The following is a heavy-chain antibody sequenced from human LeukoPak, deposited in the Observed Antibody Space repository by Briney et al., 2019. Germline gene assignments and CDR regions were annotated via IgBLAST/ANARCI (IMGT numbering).Heavy chain of an antibody. Sequence: ASVTVSFTSSVSTFTAYYIHWVRQAPGQGKEWMGWISPNSGGTDYAQKFQGSLTMTRDTSISTAYVELRSLTSDDTAVYYCAIQPWGSGNNWYFDLWGRGTLVTVSS. D-gene: IGHD7-27*01. CDR1: VSTFTAYY. V-gene: IGHV1-2*02. CDR3: AIQPWGSGNNWYFDL. J-gene: IGHJ2*01. CDR2: ISPNSGGT.